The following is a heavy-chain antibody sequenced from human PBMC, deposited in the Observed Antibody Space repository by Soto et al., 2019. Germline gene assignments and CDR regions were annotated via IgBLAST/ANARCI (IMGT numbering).Heavy chain of an antibody. Sequence: ETLSLTCTVSDGSISSYYWRWIRQPPVKGLEWIGYIYYSGSTNYNPSLRSRVTISEDTSKNQFSLKLLSVTTADTAVYFCAAGEASSRNLAPYYLDFWGQGTLVTVSS. CDR1: DGSISSYY. CDR3: AAGEASSRNLAPYYLDF. D-gene: IGHD6-13*01. V-gene: IGHV4-59*01. J-gene: IGHJ4*02. CDR2: IYYSGST.